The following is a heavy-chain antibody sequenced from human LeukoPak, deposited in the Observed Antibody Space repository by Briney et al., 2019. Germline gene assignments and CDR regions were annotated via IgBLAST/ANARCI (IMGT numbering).Heavy chain of an antibody. Sequence: GRSLRLSCAASGFTFSSYAMHWVRQAPGKGLEWVAVISYDGSNKYYADSVKGRFTISRDNSKNTLYLQMNSLRAEDTAVYYCARDLLSSLVVVVAATPYFDYWGQGTLVTVSS. D-gene: IGHD2-15*01. V-gene: IGHV3-30*04. CDR2: ISYDGSNK. J-gene: IGHJ4*02. CDR3: ARDLLSSLVVVVAATPYFDY. CDR1: GFTFSSYA.